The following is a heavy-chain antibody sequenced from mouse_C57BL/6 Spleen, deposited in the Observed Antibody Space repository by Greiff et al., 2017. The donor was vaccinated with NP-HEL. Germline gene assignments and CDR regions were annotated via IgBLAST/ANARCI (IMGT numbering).Heavy chain of an antibody. CDR2: IDPSDSET. CDR1: GYTFTSYW. J-gene: IGHJ3*01. CDR3: ARWGFSFAY. Sequence: QVQLQQPGAELVRPGSSVKLSCKASGYTFTSYWMHWVKQRPIQGLEWIGNIDPSDSETHYIQKFKDNATLTVDKSSSTAYMQRSSLTSEDVAVYYCARWGFSFAYWGQGTLVTVSA. V-gene: IGHV1-52*01.